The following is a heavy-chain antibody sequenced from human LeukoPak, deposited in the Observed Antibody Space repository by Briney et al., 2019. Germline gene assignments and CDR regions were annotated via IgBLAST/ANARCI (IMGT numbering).Heavy chain of an antibody. CDR2: IYYSGST. CDR3: ARGRYDRSSEAYSYYYMDV. Sequence: SETLSLTCAVSDDSISNYYWSWIPQPPGKGLEWIGYIYYSGSTNYNPSLKSRVTISVDTSKNHFSLKVNSVTAADTAVYYCARGRYDRSSEAYSYYYMDVWGKGTTVTVSS. V-gene: IGHV4-59*01. J-gene: IGHJ6*03. D-gene: IGHD6-6*01. CDR1: DDSISNYY.